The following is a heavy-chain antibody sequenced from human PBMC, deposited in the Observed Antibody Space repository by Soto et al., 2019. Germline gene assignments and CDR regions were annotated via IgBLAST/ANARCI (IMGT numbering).Heavy chain of an antibody. V-gene: IGHV3-74*01. J-gene: IGHJ5*02. CDR2: INGDGTSI. CDR3: AREIIPGNGKIRWFQP. CDR1: VFTLSSHW. D-gene: IGHD1-1*01. Sequence: VGSLRLSCASSVFTLSSHWMHCVRHAPGKWPVWVSRINGDGTSISYADSVEGRFTVSRDNAKNTLYLQMNSLRAEDTAVYYCAREIIPGNGKIRWFQPLGQGTRVIVSS.